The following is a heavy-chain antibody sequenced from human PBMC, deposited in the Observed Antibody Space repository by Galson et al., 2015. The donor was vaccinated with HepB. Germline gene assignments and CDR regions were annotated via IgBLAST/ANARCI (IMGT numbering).Heavy chain of an antibody. CDR1: GFTFSDYY. CDR3: AREWTAAAATLLIYYGMDV. Sequence: SLRLSCAASGFTFSDYYMSWIRQAPGKGLEWVSYISSSSSYTNYADSVKGRFTISRDNAKNSLYLQMNSLRAEDTAVYYCAREWTAAAATLLIYYGMDVWGQGTLVTVSS. V-gene: IGHV3-11*05. D-gene: IGHD6-13*01. J-gene: IGHJ6*02. CDR2: ISSSSSYT.